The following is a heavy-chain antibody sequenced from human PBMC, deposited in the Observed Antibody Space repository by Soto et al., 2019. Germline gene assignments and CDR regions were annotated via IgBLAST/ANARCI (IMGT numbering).Heavy chain of an antibody. CDR3: ARHFVAVVIKGWGY. CDR1: GGSISSNSHY. J-gene: IGHJ4*02. Sequence: SETLSLTCTVSGGSISSNSHYWGWIRQPPGKGLESIANIYYNGNAYYNPSLKSRVSMSVDTSKNQFSLKLVSVTAADTAVYYCARHFVAVVIKGWGYWGQGTLVTVSS. D-gene: IGHD3-10*01. V-gene: IGHV4-39*01. CDR2: IYYNGNA.